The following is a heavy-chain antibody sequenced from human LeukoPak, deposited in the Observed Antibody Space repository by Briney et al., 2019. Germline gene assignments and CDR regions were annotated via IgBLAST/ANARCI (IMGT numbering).Heavy chain of an antibody. J-gene: IGHJ4*02. D-gene: IGHD3-9*01. V-gene: IGHV4-38-2*02. CDR3: ARDERDNTGYHFDY. CDR1: RYSISSGYY. Sequence: PSETLSLTCSVSRYSISSGYYWGWIRQPPGKGLEWIGSIYHSGTTYYNPSLKSRVTISVDTSKNQFSLKLTSVTAADTAVYYCARDERDNTGYHFDYWGQGTLGTVSS. CDR2: IYHSGTT.